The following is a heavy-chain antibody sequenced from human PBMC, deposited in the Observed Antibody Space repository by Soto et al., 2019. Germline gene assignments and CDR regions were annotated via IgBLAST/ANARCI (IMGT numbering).Heavy chain of an antibody. Sequence: VASVKVSCKASGGTFSSYAISWVRQAPGQGLEWMGGIIPIFGTANYAQKFQGRVTITADESTSTAYMELSSLRSEDTAVYYCARGLRHGGDYYYGMDVWGQGTTVTVSS. CDR2: IIPIFGTA. CDR3: ARGLRHGGDYYYGMDV. J-gene: IGHJ6*02. V-gene: IGHV1-69*13. CDR1: GGTFSSYA. D-gene: IGHD2-15*01.